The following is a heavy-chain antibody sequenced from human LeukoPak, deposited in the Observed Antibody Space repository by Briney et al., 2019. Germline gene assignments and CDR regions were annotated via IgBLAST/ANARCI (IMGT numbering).Heavy chain of an antibody. Sequence: PSETLSLTCAVSGGSFTGSFSTYYGSWIRQPPGKGLEWIGEINHSGSTTYNPSLKSRVTISIDTSKNHFSLKLSSVTAADTAMYYCARNGWYSVDYWGQGTQVIVSS. CDR1: GGSFTGSFSTYY. CDR3: ARNGWYSVDY. V-gene: IGHV4-34*01. D-gene: IGHD6-19*01. CDR2: INHSGST. J-gene: IGHJ4*02.